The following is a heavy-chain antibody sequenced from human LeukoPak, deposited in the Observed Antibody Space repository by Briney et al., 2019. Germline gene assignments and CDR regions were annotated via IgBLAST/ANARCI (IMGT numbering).Heavy chain of an antibody. V-gene: IGHV1-69*13. CDR2: IIPIFGTA. CDR3: ARVDIVVVVAATYAFDI. D-gene: IGHD2-15*01. CDR1: GGTFSSYA. Sequence: SVKVSCKASGGTFSSYAISWVRQAPGQGLEWMGGIIPIFGTANYAQKFQGRVTITADEPTSTAYMELSSLRSEDTAVYYCARVDIVVVVAATYAFDIWGQGTMVTVSS. J-gene: IGHJ3*02.